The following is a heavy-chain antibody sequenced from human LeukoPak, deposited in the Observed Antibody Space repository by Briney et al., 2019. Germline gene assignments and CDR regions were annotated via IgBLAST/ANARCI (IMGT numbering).Heavy chain of an antibody. D-gene: IGHD1-1*01. CDR2: FDPEDGET. CDR1: GYTLTELS. Sequence: ASVKVSCKVSGYTLTELSMHWVRQAPGKGLEWMGGFDPEDGETIYAQKFQGRVTMTEDTSTDTAYMELSSLRSEDTAVYYCATSRGTTAHGSNWFDPWGQGTLVTVSS. J-gene: IGHJ5*02. V-gene: IGHV1-24*01. CDR3: ATSRGTTAHGSNWFDP.